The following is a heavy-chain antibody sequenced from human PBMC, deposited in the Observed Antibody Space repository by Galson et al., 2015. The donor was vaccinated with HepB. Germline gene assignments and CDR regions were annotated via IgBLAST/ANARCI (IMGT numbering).Heavy chain of an antibody. J-gene: IGHJ4*02. CDR1: GYTFTSYD. CDR2: MNPNSGNT. D-gene: IGHD6-19*01. CDR3: ARGYSGWYAFDY. Sequence: SVKVSCKASGYTFTSYDINWVRQATGQGLEWMGWMNPNSGNTGYAQKFQGRVTMTRNTSISTAYMELSSLRSEDTAVYYCARGYSGWYAFDYWGQGTLVTVSS. V-gene: IGHV1-8*01.